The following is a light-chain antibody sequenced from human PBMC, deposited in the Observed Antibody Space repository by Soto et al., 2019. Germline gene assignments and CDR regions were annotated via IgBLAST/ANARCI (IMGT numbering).Light chain of an antibody. CDR2: EVR. J-gene: IGLJ2*01. CDR1: SSDVGGYNY. V-gene: IGLV2-14*01. Sequence: QSALTQSASVSGSPGQSITISCTGTSSDVGGYNYVSWYQQHPGKAPKLIIYEVRNRPSGVSNRFSGSKSGNTASLTISERQAEDEADYYCSSYTSSSLVVFGGGTKVTVL. CDR3: SSYTSSSLVV.